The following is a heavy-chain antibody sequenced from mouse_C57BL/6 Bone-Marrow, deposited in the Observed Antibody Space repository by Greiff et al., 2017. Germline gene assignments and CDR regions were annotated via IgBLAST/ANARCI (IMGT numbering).Heavy chain of an antibody. D-gene: IGHD1-1*01. CDR3: ARRANYYGSSYYFDY. Sequence: VQLQQSGAELVKPGASVKISCKASGYAFSSYWMNWVKQRPGKGLEWIGQIYPGAGDTNSNGKFKGKATLTAAKSSSTAYMQLSSLTSEDSAVYFCARRANYYGSSYYFDYWGQGTTLTVSS. CDR1: GYAFSSYW. CDR2: IYPGAGDT. J-gene: IGHJ2*01. V-gene: IGHV1-80*01.